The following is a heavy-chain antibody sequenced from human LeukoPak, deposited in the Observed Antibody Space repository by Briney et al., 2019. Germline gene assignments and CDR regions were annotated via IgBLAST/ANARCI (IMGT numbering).Heavy chain of an antibody. Sequence: PGGSLRLSCTTSGFTFGDYAMNWFPQAPGKGLECVGFIRGKAYGGTTEYAASVKGRFTISRDDSKRIAYLQMNSLKTEDTAVYYCTRGRGIPLWSIGLDVWGQGTTVTVSS. D-gene: IGHD5-18*01. CDR3: TRGRGIPLWSIGLDV. CDR2: IRGKAYGGTT. J-gene: IGHJ6*02. CDR1: GFTFGDYA. V-gene: IGHV3-49*03.